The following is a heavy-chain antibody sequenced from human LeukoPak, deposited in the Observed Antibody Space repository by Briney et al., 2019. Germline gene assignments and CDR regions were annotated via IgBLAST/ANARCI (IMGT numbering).Heavy chain of an antibody. D-gene: IGHD3-22*01. V-gene: IGHV3-23*01. Sequence: SCKASGYTFTSYGISWVRQAPGKGLEWGSAISGSGGSTYYADSVKGRFTISRDNSKNTLYLQMNSLRAEDTAVCYCAKMAPLYYDSSGYYYWGQGTLVTVSS. J-gene: IGHJ4*02. CDR1: GYTFTSYG. CDR3: AKMAPLYYDSSGYYY. CDR2: ISGSGGST.